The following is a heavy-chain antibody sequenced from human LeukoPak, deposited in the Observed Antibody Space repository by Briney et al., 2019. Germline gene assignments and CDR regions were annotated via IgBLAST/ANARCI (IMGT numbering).Heavy chain of an antibody. V-gene: IGHV4-38-2*02. D-gene: IGHD3-10*01. CDR1: GYSISGLYY. CDR3: ARDLGGSGSYFGSSGYYMDV. J-gene: IGHJ6*03. Sequence: SETLSLTCTVSGYSISGLYYWAWIRQPPGRGLEWIGNIFHSQTTYYNPSLQSRVTISVDKSKNQFSLKLSSVTAADTAVYYCARDLGGSGSYFGSSGYYMDVWGKGTTVTVSS. CDR2: IFHSQTT.